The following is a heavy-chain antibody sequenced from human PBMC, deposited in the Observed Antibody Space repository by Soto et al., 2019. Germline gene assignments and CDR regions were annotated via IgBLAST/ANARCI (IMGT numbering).Heavy chain of an antibody. CDR3: ARSPEATVTAFDY. J-gene: IGHJ4*02. Sequence: QVQLQESGPGLVKPSQTLSLTCTVSGGSISSGGYYWSWIRQHPGKGLEWIGYIYYSGSTYYNPSLQSRVTISVDTSTNQFSLKLSSVTAADTAVYCCARSPEATVTAFDYWGQGTLVTVSS. D-gene: IGHD4-17*01. CDR2: IYYSGST. CDR1: GGSISSGGYY. V-gene: IGHV4-31*03.